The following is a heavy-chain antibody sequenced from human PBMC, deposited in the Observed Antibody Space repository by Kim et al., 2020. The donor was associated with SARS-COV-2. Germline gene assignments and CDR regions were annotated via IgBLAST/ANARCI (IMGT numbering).Heavy chain of an antibody. Sequence: SETLSLTCTVSGGSISSGGYYWSWIRQHPGKGLEWIGYIYYSGSTYYNPSLKSRVTISVDTSKNQFSLKLSSVTAADTAVYYCARDRGSGYDFGTILYYYYYGMDVWGQGTTVTVSS. CDR2: IYYSGST. CDR3: ARDRGSGYDFGTILYYYYYGMDV. J-gene: IGHJ6*02. CDR1: GGSISSGGYY. V-gene: IGHV4-31*03. D-gene: IGHD5-12*01.